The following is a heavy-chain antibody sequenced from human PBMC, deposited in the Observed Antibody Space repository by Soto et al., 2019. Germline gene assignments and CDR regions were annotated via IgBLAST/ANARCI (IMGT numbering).Heavy chain of an antibody. D-gene: IGHD3-16*02. Sequence: ASVKVSCKASGGTFSSYAISWVRQAPGQGLEWMGGIIPIFGTANYAQKFQGRVTITADESTSTAYMELSSLRSEDTAVYYCAVNDDYVWGSYRYQGFDPWGQGTLVTVSS. CDR1: GGTFSSYA. CDR3: AVNDDYVWGSYRYQGFDP. J-gene: IGHJ5*02. CDR2: IIPIFGTA. V-gene: IGHV1-69*13.